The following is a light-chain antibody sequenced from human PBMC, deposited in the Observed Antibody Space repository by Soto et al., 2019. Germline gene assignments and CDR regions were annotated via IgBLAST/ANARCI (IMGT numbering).Light chain of an antibody. CDR1: SSDVGGYNY. Sequence: QSALTQPRPVSGSPGQSVTISCTGTSSDVGGYNYVSWYQQHPGKAPNLMIYDVSKRPSGVPDRFSGSKAGNTASLTISGLQAEDEADYYCISYTGSSTSYVFGSGTKVTVL. CDR3: ISYTGSSTSYV. J-gene: IGLJ1*01. V-gene: IGLV2-11*01. CDR2: DVS.